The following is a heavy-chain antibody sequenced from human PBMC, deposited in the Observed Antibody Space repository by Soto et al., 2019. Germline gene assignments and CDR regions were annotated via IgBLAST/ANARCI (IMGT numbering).Heavy chain of an antibody. D-gene: IGHD2-2*02. V-gene: IGHV1-2*04. CDR3: ARGMYQDIVVVTAAIKEKDQRIEVAGTGDWFDP. CDR1: GYTFTGYY. J-gene: IGHJ5*02. CDR2: INPNSGGT. Sequence: ASVKVSCKASGYTFTGYYMHWVRQAPGQGLEWMGWINPNSGGTNYAQKFQGWVTMTRDTSISTAYMELSRLRSDDTAVYYCARGMYQDIVVVTAAIKEKDQRIEVAGTGDWFDPWGQGTLVTVSS.